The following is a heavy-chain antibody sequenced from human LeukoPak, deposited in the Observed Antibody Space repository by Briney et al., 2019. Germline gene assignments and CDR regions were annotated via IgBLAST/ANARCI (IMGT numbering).Heavy chain of an antibody. J-gene: IGHJ4*02. CDR3: ARWGYYYDSSGYLWARFDY. CDR1: GFTFSSYS. CDR2: ISSGSSTI. Sequence: GGSLRLSCAASGFTFSSYSMNWVRQAPGKGLEWVSYISSGSSTIYYADSVKGRFTISRDNAKNSLYLQMNSLRAEDTAVYYCARWGYYYDSSGYLWARFDYWGQGTLVTVSS. D-gene: IGHD3-22*01. V-gene: IGHV3-48*01.